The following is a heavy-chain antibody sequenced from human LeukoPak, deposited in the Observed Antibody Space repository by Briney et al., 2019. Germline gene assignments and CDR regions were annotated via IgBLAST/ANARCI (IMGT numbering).Heavy chain of an antibody. CDR3: AKDRGSSSCLDY. Sequence: GGSLRLSCAAPGFTFSSYAMSWVRQAPGKGLEWVSAISGSGGNTYYADSVKGRFTISRDNSKNTLYLQMNSLRAEDTALYYCAKDRGSSSCLDYWGQGTLVTVSS. CDR2: ISGSGGNT. CDR1: GFTFSSYA. D-gene: IGHD6-13*01. J-gene: IGHJ4*02. V-gene: IGHV3-23*01.